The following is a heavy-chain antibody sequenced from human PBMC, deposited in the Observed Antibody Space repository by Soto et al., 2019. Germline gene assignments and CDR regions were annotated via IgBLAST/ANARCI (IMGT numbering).Heavy chain of an antibody. Sequence: QVQLQESGPGLVKPSQTLSLTCTVSGGSINSGAYYWSWIRQHPGKGLEWVGYIYYSGTTYYNPSHKIRLTISRDPAKNQFSLKLTSVTSADTAVYYCASSIPTAGLFDYWGQGTLVTVSS. CDR1: GGSINSGAYY. J-gene: IGHJ4*02. V-gene: IGHV4-31*03. D-gene: IGHD6-13*01. CDR3: ASSIPTAGLFDY. CDR2: IYYSGTT.